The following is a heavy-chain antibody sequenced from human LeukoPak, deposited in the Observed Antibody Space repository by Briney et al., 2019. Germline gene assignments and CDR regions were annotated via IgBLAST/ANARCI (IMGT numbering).Heavy chain of an antibody. CDR3: AKDQGHQWLGPLTGYYYYGMDV. J-gene: IGHJ6*02. V-gene: IGHV3-23*01. Sequence: GWSLRLSCAASGFTFSSYAMSWVRQAPGKGLEWVSVISGRGGSTYYAESVKGRFTISRDNSKNTLYLQMNGLRAEDTAVYYCAKDQGHQWLGPLTGYYYYGMDVWGQGTTVTVSS. D-gene: IGHD6-19*01. CDR1: GFTFSSYA. CDR2: ISGRGGST.